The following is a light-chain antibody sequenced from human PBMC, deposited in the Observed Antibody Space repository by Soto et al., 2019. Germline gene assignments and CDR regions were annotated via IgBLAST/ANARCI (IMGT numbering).Light chain of an antibody. J-gene: IGLJ1*01. Sequence: QSVLTQPASVSGSPGQSITISCTGTSSDVGNYNYVSWYQQHPGKAPKVIIYGVSNRPSGVSNRFSGSKSGNTASLTISGLQDEDEGDYYCSSFTTSSTPHYVFGTGTKLTVL. CDR2: GVS. CDR1: SSDVGNYNY. CDR3: SSFTTSSTPHYV. V-gene: IGLV2-14*01.